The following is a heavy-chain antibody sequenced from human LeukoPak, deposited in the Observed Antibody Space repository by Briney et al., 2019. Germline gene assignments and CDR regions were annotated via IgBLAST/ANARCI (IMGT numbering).Heavy chain of an antibody. J-gene: IGHJ6*03. Sequence: SETLSLTCTVSGGSISSYYWSWIRQPAGKGLEWIGRIYTSGSTNYNPSLKSRVSISVDTSKNQFSLKLSSVTAADTAVYYCAREKVGATTVVSRHYQYYMDVWGKGTTVTISS. CDR2: IYTSGST. CDR3: AREKVGATTVVSRHYQYYMDV. V-gene: IGHV4-4*07. D-gene: IGHD1-26*01. CDR1: GGSISSYY.